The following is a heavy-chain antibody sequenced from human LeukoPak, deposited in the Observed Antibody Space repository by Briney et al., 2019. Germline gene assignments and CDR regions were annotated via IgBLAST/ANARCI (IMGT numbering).Heavy chain of an antibody. CDR2: IYYSGST. CDR1: GGSISSYY. Sequence: SETLSLTCTVSGGSISSYYWSWIRQPPGKGLEWIGYIYYSGSTYYNPSLKSRVTISVDTSKNQFSLKLSSVTAADTAVYYCARFGYSYGHDAFDIWGQGTMVTVSS. D-gene: IGHD5-18*01. J-gene: IGHJ3*02. V-gene: IGHV4-59*06. CDR3: ARFGYSYGHDAFDI.